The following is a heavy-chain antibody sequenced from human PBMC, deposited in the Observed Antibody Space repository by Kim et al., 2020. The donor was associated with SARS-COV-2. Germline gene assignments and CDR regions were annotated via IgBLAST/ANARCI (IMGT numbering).Heavy chain of an antibody. V-gene: IGHV3-9*01. CDR3: AKGGDSSSWLNWFDP. CDR2: ISWNSGSI. J-gene: IGHJ5*02. D-gene: IGHD6-13*01. Sequence: GGSLRLSCAASGFTFDDYAMHWVRQAPGKGLEWVSGISWNSGSIGYADSVKGRFTISRDNAKNSLYLQMNSLRAEDTALYYCAKGGDSSSWLNWFDPWGQGTLVTVSS. CDR1: GFTFDDYA.